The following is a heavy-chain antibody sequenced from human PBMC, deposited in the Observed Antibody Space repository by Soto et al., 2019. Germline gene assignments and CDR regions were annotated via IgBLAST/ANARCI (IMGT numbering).Heavy chain of an antibody. Sequence: PGGSLRLSCAASGFTFSSYAMRWVRQAPGKGLEWVSAISGSGGSTYYDYPVKGRFTFSRDNSKYTLYLQINSLRAEDTAVYYCAKEALRFLEWLSYFDYWGQGTLVTVSS. V-gene: IGHV3-23*01. CDR1: GFTFSSYA. CDR2: ISGSGGST. D-gene: IGHD3-3*01. J-gene: IGHJ4*02. CDR3: AKEALRFLEWLSYFDY.